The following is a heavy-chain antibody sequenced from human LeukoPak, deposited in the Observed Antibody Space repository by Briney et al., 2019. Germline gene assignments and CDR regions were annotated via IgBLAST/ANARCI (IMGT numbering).Heavy chain of an antibody. CDR1: GFTVSSNY. J-gene: IGHJ1*01. CDR3: AREDRAHDYGDYGKKEYFQH. V-gene: IGHV3-66*01. Sequence: PGGSLRLSCAASGFTVSSNYMSWVRQAPGKGLEWVSVIYSGGSTYYADSVKGRFTISRDNSKNTLYLQMNSLRAKDTAVYYCAREDRAHDYGDYGKKEYFQHWGQGTLVTVSS. CDR2: IYSGGST. D-gene: IGHD4-17*01.